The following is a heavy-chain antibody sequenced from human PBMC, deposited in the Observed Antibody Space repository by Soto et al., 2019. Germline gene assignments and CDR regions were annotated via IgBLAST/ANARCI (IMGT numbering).Heavy chain of an antibody. CDR2: ISTYNGDR. J-gene: IGHJ4*02. V-gene: IGHV1-18*01. D-gene: IGHD1-26*01. CDR3: ARSRAGGTWEQYPSFYFDY. Sequence: QVLLVQSGAEVKKPGASVKVACKASGYTFTNYGISWVRQAPGQGLDWLGWISTYNGDRDFAQKVQGRVTMTTDTSTTTAYMELRSLRSNDTAVYYCARSRAGGTWEQYPSFYFDYWGQGALVTVSS. CDR1: GYTFTNYG.